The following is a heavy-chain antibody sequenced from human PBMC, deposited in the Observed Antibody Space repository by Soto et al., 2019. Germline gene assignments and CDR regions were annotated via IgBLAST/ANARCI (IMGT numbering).Heavy chain of an antibody. J-gene: IGHJ6*02. Sequence: GSLRLSCAASGFTVSSNYMSWVRQAPGKGLEWVSVIYSGGSTYYADSVKGRFTISRDNSKNTLYLQMNSLRAEDTAVYYCAKRGDIVEVSRTFVGYGMDVWGQGTTVTVSS. CDR2: IYSGGST. CDR3: AKRGDIVEVSRTFVGYGMDV. V-gene: IGHV3-53*01. D-gene: IGHD2-2*01. CDR1: GFTVSSNY.